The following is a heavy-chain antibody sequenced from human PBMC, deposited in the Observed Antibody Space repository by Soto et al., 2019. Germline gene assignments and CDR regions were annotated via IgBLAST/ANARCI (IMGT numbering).Heavy chain of an antibody. CDR1: GYSLTNYA. V-gene: IGHV1-18*01. D-gene: IGHD3-16*02. CDR2: ISPYNGNT. J-gene: IGHJ4*02. Sequence: QVPLVQSGPEVKEPGASVKVSCKASGYSLTNYAITWVRQAPGQGLEWMGWISPYNGNTKYAQKLQGRVTMTTDTPTSTAYMELRSLRSDDTAMYYCARGRERGTYRYSLGTEDYWGQGTLVTVSS. CDR3: ARGRERGTYRYSLGTEDY.